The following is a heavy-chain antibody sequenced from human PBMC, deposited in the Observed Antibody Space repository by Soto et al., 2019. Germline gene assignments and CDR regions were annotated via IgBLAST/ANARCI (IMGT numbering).Heavy chain of an antibody. CDR2: ISGSGGST. V-gene: IGHV3-23*01. J-gene: IGHJ4*02. CDR1: GFTFSSYA. Sequence: GGSLRLSCAASGFTFSSYAMSWVRQAPGKGLEWVSAISGSGGSTYYADSVKGRFTISRDNSKNTLYLQMNSLRAEDTAVYYCAKSGLDIVVVVAATMYSFDYWGEGTLVTVSS. CDR3: AKSGLDIVVVVAATMYSFDY. D-gene: IGHD2-15*01.